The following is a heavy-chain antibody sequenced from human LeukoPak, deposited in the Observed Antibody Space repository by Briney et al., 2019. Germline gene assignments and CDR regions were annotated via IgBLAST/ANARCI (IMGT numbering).Heavy chain of an antibody. D-gene: IGHD1-26*01. CDR1: GYTFTGYY. CDR2: INPNSGGT. V-gene: IGHV1-2*02. J-gene: IGHJ4*02. Sequence: ASVKVSCKASGYTFTGYYMHWVRQAPGQGLEWMGWINPNSGGTNYAQKFQGRVTMTRDTSISTAYMELSRLRSDDTAVYYCARDPGIVGATNFDYWGQGTLVTVSS. CDR3: ARDPGIVGATNFDY.